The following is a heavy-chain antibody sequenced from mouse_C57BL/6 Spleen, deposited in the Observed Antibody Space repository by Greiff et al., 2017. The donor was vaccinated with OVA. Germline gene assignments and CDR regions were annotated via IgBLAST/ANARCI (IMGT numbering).Heavy chain of an antibody. CDR3: AREGLYYYGSSSYAMDY. V-gene: IGHV1-53*01. D-gene: IGHD1-1*01. Sequence: QVQLQQSGAELVKPGASVKLSCKASGYTFTSYWMHWVKQRPGQGLEWIGNINPSNGGTNYNEKFKSKATLTVDKSSSTAYMQLSSLTSEDSAVYYCAREGLYYYGSSSYAMDYWGQGTSVTVSS. CDR2: INPSNGGT. J-gene: IGHJ4*01. CDR1: GYTFTSYW.